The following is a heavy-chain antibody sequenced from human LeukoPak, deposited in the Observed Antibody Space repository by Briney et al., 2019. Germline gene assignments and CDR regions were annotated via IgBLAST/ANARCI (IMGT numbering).Heavy chain of an antibody. CDR1: GGSIFSSNSY. CDR3: ATRDADYEYYFDY. CDR2: IYYSGNT. Sequence: SETLSLTCTVSGGSIFSSNSYWGWIRQPPGKGLEWIGSIYYSGNTYYNASLKSRVTISVDTSKNQFSLKLSSVTAADTAIFYCATRDADYEYYFDYWGQGTLVTVSS. D-gene: IGHD4-17*01. J-gene: IGHJ4*02. V-gene: IGHV4-39*07.